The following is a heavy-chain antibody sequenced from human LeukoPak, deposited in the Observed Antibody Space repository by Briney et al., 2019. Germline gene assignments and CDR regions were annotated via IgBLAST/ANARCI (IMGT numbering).Heavy chain of an antibody. CDR2: ISGSGEST. CDR3: AEDKESGYDYVNYFDP. V-gene: IGHV3-23*01. Sequence: PGGSLRLSCAASGFTFSSFAMSWVRQAPGKGLEWVSVISGSGESTYYGDSVKGRFTISRDNSKNTLYMQMNSLRAEDTAVYYCAEDKESGYDYVNYFDPWGQGTLVTVSS. D-gene: IGHD5-12*01. CDR1: GFTFSSFA. J-gene: IGHJ5*02.